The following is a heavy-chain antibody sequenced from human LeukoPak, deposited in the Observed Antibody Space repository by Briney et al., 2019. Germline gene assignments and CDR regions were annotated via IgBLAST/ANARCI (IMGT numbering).Heavy chain of an antibody. Sequence: GGSLKLSCAASGFTFTNYNFYWVRQAPGRGLEWVSSISSTSSYIYYADSMKGRFTISRDNAKNSLYLQMNSLRAEDTAVYYCAQPLPRSPETAAARAFGNWGQGSLVTVSS. CDR1: GFTFTNYN. CDR2: ISSTSSYI. D-gene: IGHD6-13*01. CDR3: AQPLPRSPETAAARAFGN. V-gene: IGHV3-21*06. J-gene: IGHJ4*02.